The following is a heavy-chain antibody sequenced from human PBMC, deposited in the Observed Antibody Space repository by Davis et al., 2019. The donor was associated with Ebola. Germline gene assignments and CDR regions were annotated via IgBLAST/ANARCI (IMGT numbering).Heavy chain of an antibody. CDR1: GFTFSSYS. Sequence: PGGSLRLSCAASGFTFSSYSMNWVRQAPGKGLEWVSYISSSSSTIYYADSVKGRFTISRDNAKNSLYLQMNSLRDEDTAVYYCARVSHGKRNDAFDIWGQGTMVTVSS. CDR3: ARVSHGKRNDAFDI. J-gene: IGHJ3*02. CDR2: ISSSSSTI. V-gene: IGHV3-48*02.